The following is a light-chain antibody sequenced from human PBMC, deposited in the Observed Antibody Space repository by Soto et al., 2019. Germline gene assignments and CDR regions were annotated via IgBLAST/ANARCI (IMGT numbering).Light chain of an antibody. J-gene: IGLJ1*01. CDR3: SSYTSSSLCV. V-gene: IGLV2-14*01. CDR1: SSDVGGYNY. Sequence: QSALTQPASVSGSPGQSITISCTGTSSDVGGYNYVSWYQQHPGKAPKLMIYDGSNRPSGVSNRFSGSKSGNTASLTISGLQAEDEADYYCSSYTSSSLCVFGTGTKVTVL. CDR2: DGS.